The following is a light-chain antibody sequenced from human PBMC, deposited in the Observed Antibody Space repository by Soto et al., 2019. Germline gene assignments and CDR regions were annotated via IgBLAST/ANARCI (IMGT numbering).Light chain of an antibody. V-gene: IGKV3D-20*02. J-gene: IGKJ1*01. Sequence: EIVLTQSPATVSLSPGERATLSCRASERLSSVYLAWYQQRPGQPPRLLIYSASSRATGIPDRFSGSGSGTDFTLTISRLGPEDFAIYHCQQRRSWPWTFGQGTKVYI. CDR2: SAS. CDR1: ERLSSVY. CDR3: QQRRSWPWT.